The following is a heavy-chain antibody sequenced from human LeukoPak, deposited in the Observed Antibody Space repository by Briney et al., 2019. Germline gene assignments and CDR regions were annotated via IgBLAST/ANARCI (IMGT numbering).Heavy chain of an antibody. CDR3: ARLAAGKPWYFDY. J-gene: IGHJ4*02. D-gene: IGHD6-13*01. CDR1: GYTFTSYG. Sequence: GASVKVSCKTSGYTFTSYGMSWVRQAPGQGLEWMGWISTYNGNTNYAQKFQGRVTMTTDTSTSTAYMELRSLRSDDTAVYYCARLAAGKPWYFDYWGQGTLVTVSS. CDR2: ISTYNGNT. V-gene: IGHV1-18*01.